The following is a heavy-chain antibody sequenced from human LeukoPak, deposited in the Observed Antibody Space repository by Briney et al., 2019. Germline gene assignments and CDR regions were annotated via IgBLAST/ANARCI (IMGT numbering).Heavy chain of an antibody. CDR3: AKDMERITMIVVRGYYFDY. Sequence: GGSLRLSCAASGFTFSSYAMNWVRQAPGKGLEWVSTISNSGESTYYADSVKGRFTISRDNSKNTLYLQMNSLRAEDTAVYYCAKDMERITMIVVRGYYFDYWGQGTLVTVSS. CDR1: GFTFSSYA. J-gene: IGHJ4*02. D-gene: IGHD3-22*01. V-gene: IGHV3-23*01. CDR2: ISNSGEST.